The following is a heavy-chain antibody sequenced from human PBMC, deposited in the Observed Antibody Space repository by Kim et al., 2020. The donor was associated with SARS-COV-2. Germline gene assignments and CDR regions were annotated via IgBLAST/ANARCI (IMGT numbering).Heavy chain of an antibody. CDR3: ARALRYYYGSGGDAFDI. J-gene: IGHJ3*02. CDR1: GYTFTGYY. V-gene: IGHV1-2*04. D-gene: IGHD3-10*01. CDR2: INPNSGGT. Sequence: ASVKVSCKASGYTFTGYYMHWVRQAPGQGLEWMGWINPNSGGTNYAQKFQGWVTMTRDTSISTAYMELSRLRSDDTAVYYCARALRYYYGSGGDAFDIWGQGTMVTVSS.